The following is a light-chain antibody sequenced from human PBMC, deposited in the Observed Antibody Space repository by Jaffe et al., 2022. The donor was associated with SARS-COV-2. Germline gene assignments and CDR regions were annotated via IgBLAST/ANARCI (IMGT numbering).Light chain of an antibody. CDR3: QQTFNAPCT. CDR2: GAS. Sequence: DIQMSQSPSSLSASVGDRVTITCRASQSISTYLHWYQQKPGKAPKLLIYGASNLQSGVPSRFSGSGSGTDFTLTISSLQPEDFATYYCQQTFNAPCTFGLGTKLEIK. V-gene: IGKV1-39*01. J-gene: IGKJ2*02. CDR1: QSISTY.